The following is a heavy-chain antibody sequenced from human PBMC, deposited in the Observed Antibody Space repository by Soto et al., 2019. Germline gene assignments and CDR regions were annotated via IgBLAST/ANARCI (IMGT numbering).Heavy chain of an antibody. Sequence: ASVKVSCKASGYTFTGYYMHWVRQAPGQGLEWMGWINPNSGGTNYAQKFQGWVTMTRDTSISTAYMELSRLRSDDTAVYYCARGRAAAGPSQGMDVWGQGTTVTVSS. CDR1: GYTFTGYY. CDR2: INPNSGGT. CDR3: ARGRAAAGPSQGMDV. J-gene: IGHJ6*02. D-gene: IGHD6-13*01. V-gene: IGHV1-2*04.